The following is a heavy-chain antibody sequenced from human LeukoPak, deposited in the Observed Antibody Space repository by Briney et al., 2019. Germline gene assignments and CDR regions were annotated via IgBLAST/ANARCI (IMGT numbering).Heavy chain of an antibody. CDR2: INHSGST. V-gene: IGHV4-34*01. J-gene: IGHJ4*02. Sequence: SETLSLTCAVYGGSFSGYYWSWIRQPPGKGLEWIGEINHSGSTNYNPSLKSRVTISVDTSKNQFSLKLSSVTAADTAVYYCARGTLRSEVQLWLKGPFDYWGQGTLVTVSS. D-gene: IGHD5-18*01. CDR3: ARGTLRSEVQLWLKGPFDY. CDR1: GGSFSGYY.